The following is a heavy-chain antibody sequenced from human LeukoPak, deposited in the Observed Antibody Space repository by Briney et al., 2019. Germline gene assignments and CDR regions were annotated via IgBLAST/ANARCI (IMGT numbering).Heavy chain of an antibody. V-gene: IGHV5-51*01. CDR2: LHGGDSSI. CDR3: AGSPSDGYADGVDYI. Sequence: GESLKISCKGSGYSFNNYCIGWVRQMPGEGLEWMGILHGGDSSIKYSPVFEGQVTISGDRSTNTVYLQWSGLRASDSAMYFCAGSPSDGYADGVDYIWGQGTMVTVSS. D-gene: IGHD5-24*01. J-gene: IGHJ3*02. CDR1: GYSFNNYC.